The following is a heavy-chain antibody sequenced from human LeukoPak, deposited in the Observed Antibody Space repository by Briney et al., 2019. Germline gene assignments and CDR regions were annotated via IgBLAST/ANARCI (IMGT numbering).Heavy chain of an antibody. V-gene: IGHV3-23*01. CDR1: GFTFSSYA. D-gene: IGHD2-2*01. Sequence: PGASLRLSCAASGFTFSSYAMSWVRQAPGKGLECVSALSGSGDRTYYADSVKGRFTISRDNSKNTLYLQMNSLRAEDTAVYYCAKDSSTNFIDYWGQGTLVTVSS. J-gene: IGHJ4*02. CDR2: LSGSGDRT. CDR3: AKDSSTNFIDY.